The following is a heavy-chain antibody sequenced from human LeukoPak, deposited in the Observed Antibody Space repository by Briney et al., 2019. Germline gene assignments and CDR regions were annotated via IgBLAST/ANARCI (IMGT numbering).Heavy chain of an antibody. CDR1: GGSISSNSYY. Sequence: PSETLSLTCAVSGGSISSNSYYWGWIRQPPGKGLEWIGSIYYSGSTNYKSSLKSRVTISVDTSKNQFSLKLSSVTAADTAVYYCARTTEGGYSYGYFYYYYMDVWGKGTTVTISS. D-gene: IGHD5-18*01. V-gene: IGHV4-39*07. J-gene: IGHJ6*03. CDR2: IYYSGST. CDR3: ARTTEGGYSYGYFYYYYMDV.